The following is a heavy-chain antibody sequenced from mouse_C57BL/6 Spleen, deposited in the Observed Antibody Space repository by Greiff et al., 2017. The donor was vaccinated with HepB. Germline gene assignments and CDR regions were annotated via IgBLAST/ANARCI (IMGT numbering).Heavy chain of an antibody. CDR2: IHPNSGST. J-gene: IGHJ3*01. CDR1: GYTFTSYW. Sequence: QVHVKQPGAELVKPGASVKLSCKASGYTFTSYWMHWVKQRPGQGLEWIGMIHPNSGSTNYNEKFKSKATLTVDKSSSTAYMQLSSLTSEDSAVYYCAREFWFAYWGQGTLVTVSA. V-gene: IGHV1-64*01. CDR3: AREFWFAY.